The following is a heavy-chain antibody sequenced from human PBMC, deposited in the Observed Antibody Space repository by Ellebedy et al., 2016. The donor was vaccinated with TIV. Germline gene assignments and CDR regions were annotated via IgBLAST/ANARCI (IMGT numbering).Heavy chain of an antibody. Sequence: SETLSLXXAVYGGSFSGYYWSWIRQPPGKGLEWIGEINHSGSTNYNPSLKSRVTISVDTSKNQFSLKLSSVTAADTAVYYCARDYGDYWGQGTLVTVSS. V-gene: IGHV4-34*01. J-gene: IGHJ4*02. CDR3: ARDYGDY. CDR2: INHSGST. CDR1: GGSFSGYY.